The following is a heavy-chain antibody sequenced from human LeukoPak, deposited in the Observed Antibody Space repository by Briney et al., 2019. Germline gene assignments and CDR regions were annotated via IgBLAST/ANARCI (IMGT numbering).Heavy chain of an antibody. D-gene: IGHD5-12*01. V-gene: IGHV3-48*01. Sequence: GESLRLSCAGSGVDFNKDSTNWVRQTPNKGLEWLTYISGSGMTVQYADSVKGRFTVSRDKAQNSVFLQMSSLGVEDTAVYYCATLRGYSGHGATAGSWGQGTLVTVSS. CDR1: GVDFNKDS. CDR3: ATLRGYSGHGATAGS. J-gene: IGHJ5*02. CDR2: ISGSGMTV.